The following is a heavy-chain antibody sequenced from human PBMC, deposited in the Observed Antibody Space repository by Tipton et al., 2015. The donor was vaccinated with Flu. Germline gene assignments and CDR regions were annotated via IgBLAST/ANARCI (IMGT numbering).Heavy chain of an antibody. CDR3: ARGRAATEINYLDLVY. D-gene: IGHD4-11*01. V-gene: IGHV4-34*01. Sequence: TLSLTCAVYGGSFSGYYWSWIRQPPGKGLEWIGEINHSGSTNYNPSLKSRVTISVDTSKNQFSLKLSSVTAADTAVYYCARGRAATEINYLDLVYWGQGTLVTVSS. CDR2: INHSGST. J-gene: IGHJ4*02. CDR1: GGSFSGYY.